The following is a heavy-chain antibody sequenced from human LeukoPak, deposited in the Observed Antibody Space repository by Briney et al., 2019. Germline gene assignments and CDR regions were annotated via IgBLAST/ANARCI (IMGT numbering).Heavy chain of an antibody. CDR1: GGSFSGYY. CDR2: INHSGST. J-gene: IGHJ4*02. CDR3: ARSIGGSGSYSDY. D-gene: IGHD3-10*01. Sequence: KTSETLSLTCAVYGGSFSGYYWSWIRQPPGKGLEWIGEINHSGSTNYNPSLKSRVTISVDTSKNQFSLKLSSVTAADTAVYHCARSIGGSGSYSDYWGQGTLVTVSS. V-gene: IGHV4-34*01.